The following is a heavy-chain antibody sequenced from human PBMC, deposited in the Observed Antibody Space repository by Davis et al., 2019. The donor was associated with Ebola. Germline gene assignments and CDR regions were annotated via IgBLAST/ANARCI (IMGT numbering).Heavy chain of an antibody. CDR2: ISSSSSYI. D-gene: IGHD3-10*01. J-gene: IGHJ4*02. Sequence: GESLKISCAASGFTSSSYSMNWVRQAPGKGLEWVSSISSSSSYIYYADSVKGRFTISRDNSKNSLYLQMNSLRTEDTALYYCAKDSYYGSGSLDYWGQGTLVTVSS. CDR3: AKDSYYGSGSLDY. CDR1: GFTSSSYS. V-gene: IGHV3-21*04.